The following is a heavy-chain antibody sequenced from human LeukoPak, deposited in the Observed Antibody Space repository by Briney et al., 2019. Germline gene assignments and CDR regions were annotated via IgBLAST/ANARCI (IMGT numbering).Heavy chain of an antibody. CDR3: ARHDSSGWYAIDY. CDR1: GYTFTSYA. D-gene: IGHD6-19*01. J-gene: IGHJ4*02. Sequence: ASVKVSCEASGYTFTSYAMNWVRHAPGQGLEWMLCINTNTGNPTYTQGFTRRFVFSLDTSVSTAYLQISSLKAEDTAVNYCARHDSSGWYAIDYWGQGTLVTVSS. CDR2: INTNTGNP. V-gene: IGHV7-4-1*02.